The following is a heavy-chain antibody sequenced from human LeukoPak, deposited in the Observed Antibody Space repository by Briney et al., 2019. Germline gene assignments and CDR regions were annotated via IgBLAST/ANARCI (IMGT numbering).Heavy chain of an antibody. CDR1: GFTFSDYS. D-gene: IGHD3-22*01. CDR2: ISSGSSYI. Sequence: PGGSLRLSCAASGFTFSDYSMNWVRQAPGKGLEWVSSISSGSSYIYYADSVKGRFTISRDNAKNSLYLQMNSLRAEDTAVYYCATDYYDSSGYYYWGQGTLVTVSS. V-gene: IGHV3-21*01. CDR3: ATDYYDSSGYYY. J-gene: IGHJ4*02.